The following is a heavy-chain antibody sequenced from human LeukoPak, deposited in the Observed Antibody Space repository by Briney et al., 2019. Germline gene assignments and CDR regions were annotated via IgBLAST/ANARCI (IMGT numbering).Heavy chain of an antibody. CDR3: ARDPAWFGELNKENFDY. J-gene: IGHJ4*02. D-gene: IGHD3-10*01. Sequence: GASVKVSCKASGYTFTSYGISWVRQAPGQGLEWMGWISAYNGNTNYAQKLQGRVTMTTDTSTSTAYMELRSLRSDDTAVYYCARDPAWFGELNKENFDYWGQGTLVTVSS. CDR2: ISAYNGNT. CDR1: GYTFTSYG. V-gene: IGHV1-18*01.